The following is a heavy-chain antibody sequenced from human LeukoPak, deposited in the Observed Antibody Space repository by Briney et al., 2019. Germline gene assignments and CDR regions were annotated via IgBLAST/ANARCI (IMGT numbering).Heavy chain of an antibody. J-gene: IGHJ4*02. CDR3: ARAKPLGYCSGGSCYRTHYFDY. CDR2: IYTSGST. D-gene: IGHD2-15*01. V-gene: IGHV4-61*02. Sequence: PSQTLSLTCTVSGGPISSGSYYWSWIRQPAGKGLEWIGRIYTSGSTNYNPSLKSRVTISIDTSKNQFSLKLSSVTAADTAVYYCARAKPLGYCSGGSCYRTHYFDYWGQGTLVTVSS. CDR1: GGPISSGSYY.